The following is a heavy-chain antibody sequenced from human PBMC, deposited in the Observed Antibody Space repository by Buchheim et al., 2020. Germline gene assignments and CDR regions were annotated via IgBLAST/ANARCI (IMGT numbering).Heavy chain of an antibody. J-gene: IGHJ4*02. CDR1: GFTFSNYA. D-gene: IGHD6-19*01. Sequence: QVQLVESGGGVVQPGRSLRLSCAASGFTFSNYAMHWVRQAPGKGLEWVAVISFDGSNKYYADSVKGRFTISRDNSKNTVSLQLNSLRPEDTAVYYCARDGGYSSGWHCGDYWGQGTL. CDR3: ARDGGYSSGWHCGDY. V-gene: IGHV3-30-3*01. CDR2: ISFDGSNK.